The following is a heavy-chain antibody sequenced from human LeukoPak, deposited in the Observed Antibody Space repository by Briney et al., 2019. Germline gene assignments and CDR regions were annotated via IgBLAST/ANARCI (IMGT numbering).Heavy chain of an antibody. CDR3: ARVQVYSGSYLWGYYFDY. CDR1: GGSISSGSYY. CDR2: IYTSGST. Sequence: SETLSLTCTVSGGSISSGSYYWSWIRQPAGKGLEWIGRIYTSGSTNYNPSLKSRVTMSVDTSKNQFSLKLSSVTAADTAVYYCARVQVYSGSYLWGYYFDYWGQGTLVTVSS. D-gene: IGHD1-26*01. J-gene: IGHJ4*02. V-gene: IGHV4-61*02.